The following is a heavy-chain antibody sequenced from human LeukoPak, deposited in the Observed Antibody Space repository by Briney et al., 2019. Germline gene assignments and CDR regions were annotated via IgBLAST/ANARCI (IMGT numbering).Heavy chain of an antibody. V-gene: IGHV4-39*07. D-gene: IGHD6-19*01. CDR2: IYYSGST. CDR1: GGSISSYY. CDR3: ARSSGWSFYFDY. J-gene: IGHJ4*02. Sequence: SETLSLTCTVSGGSISSYYWGWIRQPPGKGLEWIGSIYYSGSTYYNPSLKSRVTISVDTSKNQFSLKLNSVTAADTAVYYCARSSGWSFYFDYWGQGTLVTVSS.